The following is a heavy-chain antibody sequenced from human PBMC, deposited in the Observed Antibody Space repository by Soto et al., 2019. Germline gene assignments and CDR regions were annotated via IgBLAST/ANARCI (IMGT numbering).Heavy chain of an antibody. J-gene: IGHJ4*02. CDR1: GFTFSSYA. CDR2: ISGSGGST. Sequence: GGSLRLSCAASGFTFSSYAMSWVRQAPGKGLEWVSAISGSGGSTYYADSVKGRFTISRDNSKNTLYLQMNSLRAEDTAVYYCAKDYYDILIGSHFDYWGQGTLVTVSS. D-gene: IGHD3-9*01. V-gene: IGHV3-23*01. CDR3: AKDYYDILIGSHFDY.